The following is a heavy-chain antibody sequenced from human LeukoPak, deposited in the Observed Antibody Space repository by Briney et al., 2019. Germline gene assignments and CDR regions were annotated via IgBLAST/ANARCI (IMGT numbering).Heavy chain of an antibody. D-gene: IGHD1-26*01. CDR1: GFTSSNYA. V-gene: IGHV3-23*01. CDR2: IYGSGGGT. J-gene: IGHJ4*02. Sequence: PGGSLRLSCSASGFTSSNYAMTWVRPTPGKGLEWVSTIYGSGGGTYYADSVKGRFTISRDNSKNTLYVQMNSLRAEDTAVYYCAKGHAPSGSYADYWGQGTLVTVSS. CDR3: AKGHAPSGSYADY.